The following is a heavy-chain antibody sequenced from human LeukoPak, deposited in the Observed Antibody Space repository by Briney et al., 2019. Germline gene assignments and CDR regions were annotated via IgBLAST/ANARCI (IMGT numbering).Heavy chain of an antibody. CDR1: AFTFRTYG. D-gene: IGHD6-19*01. CDR2: ISYDGSNK. V-gene: IGHV3-30*18. Sequence: GGSLRLSCATSAFTFRTYGMHWVRQAPGKGLEWVAVISYDGSNKYYADSVKGRFTISRDNSKNTLYLQMNSLRAEDTAVYYCAKIRDRSGWSYYYYYYMDVWGKGTTVTVSS. J-gene: IGHJ6*03. CDR3: AKIRDRSGWSYYYYYYMDV.